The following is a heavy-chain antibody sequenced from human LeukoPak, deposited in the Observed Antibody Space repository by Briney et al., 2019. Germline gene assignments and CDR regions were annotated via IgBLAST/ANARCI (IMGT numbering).Heavy chain of an antibody. CDR3: ARSGYEYNWFDP. J-gene: IGHJ5*02. D-gene: IGHD5-12*01. V-gene: IGHV1-69*01. Sequence: ASVKVSCKASGGTFSSYAISWVRQAPGQGLEWMGGIIPIFGTANYAQKFQGRVTITADESTSTAYMELSSLRSEDTAVYYCARSGYEYNWFDPWGQGTLVTVSS. CDR1: GGTFSSYA. CDR2: IIPIFGTA.